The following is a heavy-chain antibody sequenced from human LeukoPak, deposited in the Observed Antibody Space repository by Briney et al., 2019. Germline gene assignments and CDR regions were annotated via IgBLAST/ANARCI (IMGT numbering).Heavy chain of an antibody. CDR3: AGDYSGWSLGY. Sequence: GGSLRLSCSASGFMFSGYEMNWVRQAPGKGLEWFSYISSSGDTRFYADSVQGRFTISRDNAKNSLYLQMNSLRAEDTAIYYCAGDYSGWSLGYWGQGTLVTVSS. V-gene: IGHV3-48*03. J-gene: IGHJ4*02. CDR1: GFMFSGYE. D-gene: IGHD6-19*01. CDR2: ISSSGDTR.